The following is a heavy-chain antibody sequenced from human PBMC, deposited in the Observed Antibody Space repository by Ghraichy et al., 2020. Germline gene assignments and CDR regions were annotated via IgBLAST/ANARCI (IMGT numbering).Heavy chain of an antibody. J-gene: IGHJ5*01. CDR1: GFIFSNYA. CDR3: AKDYYDSSGYYWFDS. CDR2: IFHYGSNK. V-gene: IGHV3-30*18. D-gene: IGHD3-22*01. Sequence: GGSLRLSCAASGFIFSNYAMHWVRQAPGKGLEWVVVIFHYGSNKYYADSVKGRFTISRDNSKNTLYLQMNSLRVEDTAVYYCAKDYYDSSGYYWFDSWGQGTLVTVSS.